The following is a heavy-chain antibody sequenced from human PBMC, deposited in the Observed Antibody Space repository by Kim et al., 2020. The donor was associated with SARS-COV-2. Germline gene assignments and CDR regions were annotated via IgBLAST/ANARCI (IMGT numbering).Heavy chain of an antibody. CDR2: IKHDGSEK. CDR3: ARLGYYGSGSLCPDY. D-gene: IGHD3-10*01. CDR1: GFTFSSYW. V-gene: IGHV3-7*01. Sequence: GGSLRLSCAASGFTFSSYWMNWFRQAPGKGLEWVASIKHDGSEKYSVDSVKGRFTISRDNAKNSLYLQLNSLRAEDTAVYYCARLGYYGSGSLCPDYWGQGALVTVSS. J-gene: IGHJ4*02.